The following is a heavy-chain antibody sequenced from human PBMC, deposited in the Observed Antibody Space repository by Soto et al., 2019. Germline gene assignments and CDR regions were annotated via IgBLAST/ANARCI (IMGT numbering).Heavy chain of an antibody. CDR2: IYYSGTT. J-gene: IGHJ6*02. V-gene: IGHV4-31*03. Sequence: QVQLQESGPGLVKPSQTLSLTCSVSGASISSGGYYWNWIRQHPGKGLEWIGYIYYSGTTYYNPSINSGVTISVVASKNQFSLKLSSVTAADTAVYYCAASCVGCGGFNYYGMDVWGQGTTVTVSS. CDR3: AASCVGCGGFNYYGMDV. CDR1: GASISSGGYY. D-gene: IGHD2-21*01.